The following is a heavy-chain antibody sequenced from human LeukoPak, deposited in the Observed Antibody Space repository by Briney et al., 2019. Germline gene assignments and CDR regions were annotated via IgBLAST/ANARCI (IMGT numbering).Heavy chain of an antibody. D-gene: IGHD5-18*01. J-gene: IGHJ4*02. CDR2: ISSSSSYI. Sequence: KPGGSLRLSCAASGFTFSSYSMNWVRQAPGKGLEWVSSISSSSSYIYYADSVKGRFTTSRDNAKNSLYLQMNSLRAEDTAVYYCARRGQYSYGYEVFDYWGQGTLVTVSS. CDR1: GFTFSSYS. CDR3: ARRGQYSYGYEVFDY. V-gene: IGHV3-21*01.